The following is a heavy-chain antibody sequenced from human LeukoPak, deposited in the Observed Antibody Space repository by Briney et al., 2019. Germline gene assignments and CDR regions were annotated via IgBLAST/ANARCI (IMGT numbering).Heavy chain of an antibody. CDR3: AKVLFCSGDHCYSLDY. CDR2: IIDIDTKT. V-gene: IGHV3-23*01. D-gene: IGHD2-15*01. CDR1: GFTFSSYA. Sequence: GGSLRLSCAASGFTFSSYAMSWVRQAPGKGLEWVSAIIDIDTKTYYANSVRGRFTISRDNSKNTLYLQMNSLRAEDTAVYYCAKVLFCSGDHCYSLDYWGQGTLVTVSS. J-gene: IGHJ4*02.